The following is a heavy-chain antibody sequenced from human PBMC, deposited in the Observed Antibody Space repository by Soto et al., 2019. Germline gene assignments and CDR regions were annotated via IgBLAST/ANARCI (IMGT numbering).Heavy chain of an antibody. Sequence: EVQLLDSGGGLVQPGGSLRLSCAASGFRFSSKAMSWVRQAPGKGLEWVSIISGSGSSTYYTDSLKGRFTISRDNSKNMVYLEMNYLRAEDTAVYYCAKENGFQFVNYGASGFAYWGQGSLVSVSS. CDR1: GFRFSSKA. CDR3: AKENGFQFVNYGASGFAY. CDR2: ISGSGSST. D-gene: IGHD6-6*01. J-gene: IGHJ4*02. V-gene: IGHV3-23*01.